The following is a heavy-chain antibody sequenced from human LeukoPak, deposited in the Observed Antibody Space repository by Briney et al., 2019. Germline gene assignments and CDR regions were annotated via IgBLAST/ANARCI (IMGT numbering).Heavy chain of an antibody. CDR3: ARDQNFWNDALVAFDI. CDR1: GASISSYY. J-gene: IGHJ3*02. D-gene: IGHD1-1*01. V-gene: IGHV4-59*12. Sequence: SETLSLTCTVSGASISSYYWSWIRQPPGKGLEWIGYIYYSGSTKYNPSLKSRVTITVDTSKNQFSLKLSSMTAADTAVYYCARDQNFWNDALVAFDIWGQGTMVTVSS. CDR2: IYYSGST.